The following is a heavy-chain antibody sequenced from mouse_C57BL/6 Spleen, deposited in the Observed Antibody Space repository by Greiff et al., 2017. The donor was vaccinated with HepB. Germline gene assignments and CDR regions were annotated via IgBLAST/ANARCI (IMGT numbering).Heavy chain of an antibody. CDR2: IWRGGST. J-gene: IGHJ4*01. CDR3: AKNRKGATMVMTENAMDY. V-gene: IGHV2-5*01. Sequence: QVQLKQSGPGLVQPSQSLSITCTVSGFSLTSYGVHWVRQSPGKGLEWLGVIWRGGSTDYNAAFMSRLSITKDNSKSQVFFKMNSLQADDTAIYYCAKNRKGATMVMTENAMDYWGQGTSVTVSS. CDR1: GFSLTSYG. D-gene: IGHD2-2*01.